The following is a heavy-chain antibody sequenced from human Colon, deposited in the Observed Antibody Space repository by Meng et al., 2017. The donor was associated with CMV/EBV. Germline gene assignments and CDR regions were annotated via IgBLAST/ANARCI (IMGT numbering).Heavy chain of an antibody. Sequence: SETLSLTCTVSGDSLRSHYWSWIRQPPGKGLEWMGYVYYSGAATYTPSLRSRLSISVDMSKNQVYLTLRSVTAADTAMYFCARDLEEFDPWGQGTLVTVSS. J-gene: IGHJ5*02. D-gene: IGHD1-1*01. CDR1: GDSLRSHY. CDR3: ARDLEEFDP. CDR2: VYYSGAA. V-gene: IGHV4-59*11.